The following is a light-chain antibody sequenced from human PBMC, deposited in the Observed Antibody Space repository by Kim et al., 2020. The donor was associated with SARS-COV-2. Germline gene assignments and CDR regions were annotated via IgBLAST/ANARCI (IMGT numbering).Light chain of an antibody. CDR3: QQYSTFT. CDR2: GAS. Sequence: SLSPGERATVSCRASQSVSSTYLAWYQQKPGQAPRLLIFGASNRATGIPDRFTGSGSGTDFTLTISRLEPEDFAVYYCQQYSTFTFGQGTRLEIK. J-gene: IGKJ5*01. V-gene: IGKV3-20*01. CDR1: QSVSSTY.